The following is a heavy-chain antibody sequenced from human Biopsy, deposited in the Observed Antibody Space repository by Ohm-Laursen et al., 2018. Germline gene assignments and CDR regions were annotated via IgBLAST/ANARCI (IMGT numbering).Heavy chain of an antibody. J-gene: IGHJ6*02. Sequence: LRFPCTASGFLFSTYTMNWVRQPPGGGLEGASSLSRRISDITYAASVKGRFTISRDNAKNSMFLHMNSLRAEDTAVYYCARESALKWYQSLSYFSGMDVWGQGTTVTVSS. V-gene: IGHV3-21*01. CDR2: LSRRISDI. CDR3: ARESALKWYQSLSYFSGMDV. CDR1: GFLFSTYT. D-gene: IGHD2-2*01.